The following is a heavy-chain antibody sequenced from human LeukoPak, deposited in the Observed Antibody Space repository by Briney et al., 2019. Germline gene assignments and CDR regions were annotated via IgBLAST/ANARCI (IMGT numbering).Heavy chain of an antibody. Sequence: GASVKVSCKASGYTFTGYYMHWVRQAPGQGLEWMGWINPNSGDTNYTQKFQGRVTMTRDTSISTAYMELSRLRSDDTAVYYCARGGYDYVWGSYRYLLNIDYWGQGTLVIVSS. V-gene: IGHV1-2*02. CDR3: ARGGYDYVWGSYRYLLNIDY. D-gene: IGHD3-16*02. CDR2: INPNSGDT. J-gene: IGHJ4*02. CDR1: GYTFTGYY.